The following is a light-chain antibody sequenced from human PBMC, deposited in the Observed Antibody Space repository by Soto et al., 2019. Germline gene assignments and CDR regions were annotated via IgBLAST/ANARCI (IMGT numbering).Light chain of an antibody. V-gene: IGKV1-33*01. CDR2: DAS. CDR3: QQYDNLPLT. CDR1: QDISNY. Sequence: DIQMTQSPSSLSASVGHRVTITCPASQDISNYLNWYQQKPGKAPKLLIYDASNLETGVPSRFSGSGSGTDFTFTISSLQPEDIATYYCQQYDNLPLTFGGGTKVDIK. J-gene: IGKJ4*01.